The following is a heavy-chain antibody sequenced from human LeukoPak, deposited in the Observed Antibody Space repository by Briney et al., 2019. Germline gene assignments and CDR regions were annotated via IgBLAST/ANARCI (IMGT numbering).Heavy chain of an antibody. CDR3: ARLDWNYSFDY. J-gene: IGHJ4*02. CDR2: IYYSGRT. Sequence: SETLSLTCTVSGGSISSSSYYWGWIRQPPGKGLEWIGSIYYSGRTYYNPSLKSRVTISVDTSKNQFSLTLSSVTAADTAVYYCARLDWNYSFDYWGQGTLVTVSS. V-gene: IGHV4-39*01. D-gene: IGHD1-7*01. CDR1: GGSISSSSYY.